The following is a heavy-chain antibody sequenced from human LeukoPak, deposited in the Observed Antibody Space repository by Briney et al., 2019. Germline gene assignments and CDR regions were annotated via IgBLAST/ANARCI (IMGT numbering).Heavy chain of an antibody. D-gene: IGHD5-18*01. CDR1: GFTFSSYA. J-gene: IGHJ4*02. V-gene: IGHV3-30-3*01. CDR3: AGDTATGN. Sequence: GGSLRLSCAASGFTFSSYAMSWVRQAPGKGLEWVAVISYDGSNKYYADSVKGRFTISRDNSKNTLYLQMNSLRAEDTAVYYCAGDTATGNWGQGTLVTVSS. CDR2: ISYDGSNK.